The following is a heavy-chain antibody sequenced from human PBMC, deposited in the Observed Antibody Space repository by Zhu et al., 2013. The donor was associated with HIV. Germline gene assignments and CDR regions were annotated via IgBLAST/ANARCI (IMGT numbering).Heavy chain of an antibody. Sequence: QVQLVQSGAEVKKPGASVKVSCKASGYTFTAYYIHWVRQAPGQGLQWMGWINPHSGDTGYPQKFQGRVTMTRDTSISTAYMELSRLRSDDTAVYFCAREGGNYYDSSTSYSFHYWGQGTLVTVSS. D-gene: IGHD3-22*01. CDR2: INPHSGDT. V-gene: IGHV1-2*02. CDR3: AREGGNYYDSSTSYSFHY. CDR1: GYTFTAYY. J-gene: IGHJ4*02.